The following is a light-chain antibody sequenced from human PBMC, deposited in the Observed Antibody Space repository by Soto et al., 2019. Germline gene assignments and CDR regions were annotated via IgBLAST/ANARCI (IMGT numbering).Light chain of an antibody. V-gene: IGKV3-11*01. J-gene: IGKJ4*01. CDR2: DAF. Sequence: EIVLTQSPATLSLSPGERAALSCRASQSVSSYLAWYQQKPGQAPRLLIYDAFKRATGIPARFSGSGSGTDFTLNISSLEPEDFAVYYCQQRSNWASTFGGGTKVEVK. CDR3: QQRSNWAST. CDR1: QSVSSY.